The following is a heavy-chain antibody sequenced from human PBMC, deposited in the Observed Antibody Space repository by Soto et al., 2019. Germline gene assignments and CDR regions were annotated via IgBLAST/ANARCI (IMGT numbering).Heavy chain of an antibody. CDR2: ISSSSSTI. CDR3: ARDARIVAAKPYYFDY. V-gene: IGHV3-48*02. CDR1: GFTFSSYY. Sequence: EVQLVESGGGLVQPGGSLRLSCAASGFTFSSYYMNWVRQAPGKGLEWVSYISSSSSTIYYAGSGKGRFTISRDNARNSLYLQMNSLRDEDTAVYYCARDARIVAAKPYYFDYWGQGTLVTVSS. D-gene: IGHD6-13*01. J-gene: IGHJ4*02.